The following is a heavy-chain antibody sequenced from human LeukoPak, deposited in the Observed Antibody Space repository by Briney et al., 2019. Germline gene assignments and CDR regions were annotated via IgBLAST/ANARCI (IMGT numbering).Heavy chain of an antibody. J-gene: IGHJ5*02. CDR1: GGSISSYY. CDR3: ARERIAAAGTWFDWFDP. CDR2: ISTSGST. Sequence: SETLSLTCTVSGGSISSYYWSWIRQPAGKGLEWIGRISTSGSTNYNPSLKTRVTMSVDTSKNQFSLKLSSVTAADTAVYYCARERIAAAGTWFDWFDPWGQGTLVTVSS. V-gene: IGHV4-4*07. D-gene: IGHD6-13*01.